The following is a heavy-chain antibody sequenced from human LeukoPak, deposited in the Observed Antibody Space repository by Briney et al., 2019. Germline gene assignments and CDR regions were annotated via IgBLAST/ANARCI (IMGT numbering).Heavy chain of an antibody. J-gene: IGHJ3*01. CDR2: TYYGSGWSI. Sequence: SQTLSLTCAISGDSVSSNRATWNWIRLSPSRGLEWLGRTYYGSGWSIEYASSVRSRLTIHSDTSRNQFSLQVTSVTPEDTAVYYCARSNEVGAFDVWGQGIMVIVSS. D-gene: IGHD1-1*01. V-gene: IGHV6-1*01. CDR1: GDSVSSNRAT. CDR3: ARSNEVGAFDV.